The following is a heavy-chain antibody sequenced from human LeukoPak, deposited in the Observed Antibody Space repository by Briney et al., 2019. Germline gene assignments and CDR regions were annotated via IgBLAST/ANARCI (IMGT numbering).Heavy chain of an antibody. D-gene: IGHD3-9*01. J-gene: IGHJ4*02. V-gene: IGHV3-23*01. CDR1: GFTFSSYA. CDR2: ISGSGGST. Sequence: QPGGSLRLSCAASGFTFSSYAMSWVRQAPGKGLEWVSAISGSGGSTYYADSVKGRFTISRDNSKNTLYLQMNSLRAEDTAVCYCATPHHALRYFLGSVSWDYWGQGTLVTVSS. CDR3: ATPHHALRYFLGSVSWDY.